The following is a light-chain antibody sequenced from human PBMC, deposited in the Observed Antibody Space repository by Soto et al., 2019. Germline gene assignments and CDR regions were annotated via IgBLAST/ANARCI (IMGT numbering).Light chain of an antibody. CDR3: GTWESSPSGYV. CDR2: DNN. Sequence: QPVIAQSPKVSAARGHNVTITCAGSSSNIGNNYVSWYQQLPGTAPKLLIYDNNKRPSGIPDRFSGSKSGTSATLGITGLQTGDEADYYCGTWESSPSGYVFGTGTNVTVL. V-gene: IGLV1-51*01. J-gene: IGLJ1*01. CDR1: SSNIGNNY.